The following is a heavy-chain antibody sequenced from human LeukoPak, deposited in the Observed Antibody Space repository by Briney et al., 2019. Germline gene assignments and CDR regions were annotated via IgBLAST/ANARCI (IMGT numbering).Heavy chain of an antibody. V-gene: IGHV4-39*01. CDR1: GDSIGGSNYY. CDR3: ARHSRVLTTAIPFDY. J-gene: IGHJ4*02. Sequence: PSETLSLTCTVSGDSIGGSNYYWAWVRQPPGKGLEWIGSIFYTGNIYYKSSLKSRVTIFVDTSRNQFFLNLNPVTAADTAVYYCARHSRVLTTAIPFDYWGQGTLVTVSS. D-gene: IGHD2-21*02. CDR2: IFYTGNI.